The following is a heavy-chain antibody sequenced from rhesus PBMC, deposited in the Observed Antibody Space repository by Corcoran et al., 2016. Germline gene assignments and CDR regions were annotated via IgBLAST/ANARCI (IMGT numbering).Heavy chain of an antibody. D-gene: IGHD6-13*01. Sequence: EVQLGQSGAAVKKPGASVKIPCKAYGYTFTYYYRHWVRQAAGKGLEWMVRVDPEDVESIHSQKFQDRVTIAADTSTDTAYMALSSLRSEDTSLYYCATVYSSWSSFDYWCQGVLVTVSS. V-gene: IGHV1-111*02. CDR3: ATVYSSWSSFDY. J-gene: IGHJ4*01. CDR1: GYTFTYYY. CDR2: VDPEDVES.